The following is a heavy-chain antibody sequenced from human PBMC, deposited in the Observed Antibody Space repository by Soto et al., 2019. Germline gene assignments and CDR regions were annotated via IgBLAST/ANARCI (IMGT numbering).Heavy chain of an antibody. D-gene: IGHD4-4*01. V-gene: IGHV3-23*01. CDR1: GFPFSSYV. J-gene: IGHJ4*02. CDR3: AKDSNKYSSSLRGRYFDY. Sequence: EVQLLESGGGLVQRGGSLRLSCAASGFPFSSYVMAWVRQAPGKGLEWVSGISGGGSNTFYADSVKGRFTISRDNSKNTLILQMNSPGAEDTAVYYCAKDSNKYSSSLRGRYFDYWGQGIGVTVSS. CDR2: ISGGGSNT.